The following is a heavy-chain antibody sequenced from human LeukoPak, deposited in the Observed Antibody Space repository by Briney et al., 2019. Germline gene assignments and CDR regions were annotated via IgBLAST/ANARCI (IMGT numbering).Heavy chain of an antibody. Sequence: GGSLRLSCAASGFIFSDYYMSWIRQAPGKGLEWVSYISNSDNSIYYADSVKGRFTISRDNSKNTLFPQMNSLRAEDTAVYYCARGHWFAHLDYWGQGTLVTVSS. V-gene: IGHV3-11*01. J-gene: IGHJ4*02. D-gene: IGHD3-9*01. CDR2: ISNSDNSI. CDR1: GFIFSDYY. CDR3: ARGHWFAHLDY.